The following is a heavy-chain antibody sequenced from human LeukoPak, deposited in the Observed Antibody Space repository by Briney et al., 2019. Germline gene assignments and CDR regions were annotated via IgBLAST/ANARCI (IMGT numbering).Heavy chain of an antibody. CDR2: IHTSGRT. Sequence: SQTLSLTCTVSGGSISRGNYYWTWIRQPAGKGLEWIGRIHTSGRTNSAPSLKSRVTISLATSKNQFSLKLNSVTAADTAVFYSARSTGDYGSGSLAHWGQGTPVTVSS. V-gene: IGHV4-61*02. J-gene: IGHJ5*02. CDR1: GGSISRGNYY. CDR3: ARSTGDYGSGSLAH. D-gene: IGHD3-10*01.